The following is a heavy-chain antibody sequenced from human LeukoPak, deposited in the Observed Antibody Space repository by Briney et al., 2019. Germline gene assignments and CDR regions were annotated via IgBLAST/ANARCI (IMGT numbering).Heavy chain of an antibody. CDR3: ARDFNPGGQAFDI. V-gene: IGHV3-48*01. Sequence: GGSLRLSCSASGFTFSSYSMNWVRQAPGKGLEWVSYISSSSTIYYADSVKGRFTISRDNAKNSLYLQMNSLRAEDTAVYYCARDFNPGGQAFDIWGQGTMVTVSS. D-gene: IGHD3-16*01. J-gene: IGHJ3*02. CDR1: GFTFSSYS. CDR2: ISSSSTI.